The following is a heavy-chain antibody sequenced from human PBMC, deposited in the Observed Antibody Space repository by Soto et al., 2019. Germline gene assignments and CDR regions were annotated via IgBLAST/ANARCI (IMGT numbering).Heavy chain of an antibody. V-gene: IGHV3-30*18. D-gene: IGHD1-26*01. CDR2: ISYDGSNK. CDR3: AKCSQSELGTRTTYFDY. CDR1: GFTFSSYG. J-gene: IGHJ4*02. Sequence: QVQLVESGGGVVQPGRSLRLSCAASGFTFSSYGMHWVRQAPGKGLEWVAVISYDGSNKYYADSVKGRFTISRDNSKNTLYLQMNSLRAEDTAVYYCAKCSQSELGTRTTYFDYWGQGTLVTVSS.